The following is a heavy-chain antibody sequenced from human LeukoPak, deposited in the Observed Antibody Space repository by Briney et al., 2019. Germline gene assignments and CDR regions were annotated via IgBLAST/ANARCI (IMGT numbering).Heavy chain of an antibody. CDR1: GGTFSSYA. CDR3: ARQHDYGGNPYFDY. Sequence: GSSVKVSCKASGGTFSSYAISWVRQAPGQGLEWMGRIIPILGTANYAQKFQGRVTITTDESTSTAYMELSSLRSEDTAVYYCARQHDYGGNPYFDYWGQGTLVTVSS. CDR2: IIPILGTA. V-gene: IGHV1-69*11. D-gene: IGHD4-23*01. J-gene: IGHJ4*02.